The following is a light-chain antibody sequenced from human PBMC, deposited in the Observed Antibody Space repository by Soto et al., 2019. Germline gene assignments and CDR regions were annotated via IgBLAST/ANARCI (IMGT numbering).Light chain of an antibody. CDR1: QSVNSY. J-gene: IGKJ1*01. CDR3: QQDTSWPAWT. V-gene: IGKV3-15*01. Sequence: EKVMTQSPATLSMSPGERATLSCRASQSVNSYLAWYQQKPGQAPRLLIYGASTRATGIPARFSGSRSGTEFTLTISSLQSEDFAVYYCQQDTSWPAWTFGQGTKVEIK. CDR2: GAS.